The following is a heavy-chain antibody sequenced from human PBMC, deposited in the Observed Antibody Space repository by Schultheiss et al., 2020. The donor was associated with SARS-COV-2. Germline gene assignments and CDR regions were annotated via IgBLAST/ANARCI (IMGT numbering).Heavy chain of an antibody. V-gene: IGHV3-21*01. CDR2: ISSSSSYI. CDR1: GFTFSSYS. D-gene: IGHD3-10*01. Sequence: GGSLRLSCAASGFTFSSYSMNWVRQAPGKGLEWVSSISSSSSYIYYADSVKGRFTISRDNSKNTLYLQMNSLRAEDTAVYYCARESDYYGSGSYGDYWGQGTLVTVSS. J-gene: IGHJ4*02. CDR3: ARESDYYGSGSYGDY.